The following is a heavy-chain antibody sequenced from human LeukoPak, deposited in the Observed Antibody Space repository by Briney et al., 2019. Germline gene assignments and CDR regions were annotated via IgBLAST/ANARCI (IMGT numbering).Heavy chain of an antibody. CDR1: GFTFDDYA. CDR2: ISWNSGSI. Sequence: PGRSLRLSCAASGFTFDDYAMHWVRQAPGKGLEWVSGISWNSGSIGYADSVKGRFTISRDNAKNSLYLQMNSLRAEDTAFYYCAKDIVPGSSGYFHLEDYWGQGTLVTVSS. D-gene: IGHD3-22*01. V-gene: IGHV3-9*01. CDR3: AKDIVPGSSGYFHLEDY. J-gene: IGHJ4*02.